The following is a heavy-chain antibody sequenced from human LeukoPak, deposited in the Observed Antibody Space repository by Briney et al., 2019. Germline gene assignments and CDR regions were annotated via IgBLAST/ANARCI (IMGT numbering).Heavy chain of an antibody. CDR1: RFTFSSYS. Sequence: GGSLRLSCAASRFTFSSYSMNWVRQAPGKGLEWVSSISSSSSYIYYADSVKGRFTISRDNAKNSLYLQMNSLRAEDTAVYYCARETGCGGDCYTFVSGYYYYGMDVWGQGTTVTVSS. CDR3: ARETGCGGDCYTFVSGYYYYGMDV. J-gene: IGHJ6*02. V-gene: IGHV3-21*01. D-gene: IGHD2-21*02. CDR2: ISSSSSYI.